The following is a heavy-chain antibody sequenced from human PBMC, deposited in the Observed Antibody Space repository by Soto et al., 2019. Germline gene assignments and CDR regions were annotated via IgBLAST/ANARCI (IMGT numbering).Heavy chain of an antibody. V-gene: IGHV3-72*01. J-gene: IGHJ5*02. CDR1: GFTFSDHH. CDR2: TRNKANSYTT. CDR3: SRDLGS. Sequence: EVQLVESGGNLVQPGGSLRLSCAASGFTFSDHHRDWVRQAPGKGLEWVGRTRNKANSYTTEYAASVKGRVTISRDDSKNSLYLQMNSLKTEDTAVYYCSRDLGSWGQGTLVTVSS.